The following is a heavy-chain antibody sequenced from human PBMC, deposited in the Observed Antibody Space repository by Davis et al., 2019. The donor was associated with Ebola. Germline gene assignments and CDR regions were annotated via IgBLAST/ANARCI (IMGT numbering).Heavy chain of an antibody. V-gene: IGHV3-48*04. J-gene: IGHJ3*02. CDR3: ARVALYAFDI. CDR2: ISISSSTI. CDR1: GFTSSSYS. Sequence: GGSLRLSCAASGFTSSSYSMNWVRQAPGKGLEWISYISISSSTIYYADTVKGRFAISRDNAKSLLFLQMNSLRAEDPAFYYWARVALYAFDIWGHGTAVTVSS.